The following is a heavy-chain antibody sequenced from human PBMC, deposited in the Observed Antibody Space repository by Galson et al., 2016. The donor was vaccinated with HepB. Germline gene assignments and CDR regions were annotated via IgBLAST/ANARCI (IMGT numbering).Heavy chain of an antibody. Sequence: SLRLSCAASGFTFGRYAMNWVRQAPGKGLEWMAVILYDGSNKYYADSVKGRFTISRDNSKNTLYLQVNSLRTEDTAVYYCARSGGAPRAYYYYGLDVWGQGTTVTVSS. CDR1: GFTFGRYA. CDR2: ILYDGSNK. D-gene: IGHD1-1*01. V-gene: IGHV3-30*04. J-gene: IGHJ6*02. CDR3: ARSGGAPRAYYYYGLDV.